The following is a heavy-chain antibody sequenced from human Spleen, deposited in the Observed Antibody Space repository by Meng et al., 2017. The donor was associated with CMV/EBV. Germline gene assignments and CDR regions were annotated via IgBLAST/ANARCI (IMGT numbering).Heavy chain of an antibody. J-gene: IGHJ5*02. V-gene: IGHV3-23*01. Sequence: TSGFTFSSFAMSWVRQAPGKGLEWVSRISGSGDSTHYADSVKGRFTISRDNSKNTLYLQMNSLRAEDTAVYYCAKGTNSASSNWFDPWGQGTLVTVSS. CDR3: AKGTNSASSNWFDP. CDR1: GFTFSSFA. D-gene: IGHD1-26*01. CDR2: ISGSGDST.